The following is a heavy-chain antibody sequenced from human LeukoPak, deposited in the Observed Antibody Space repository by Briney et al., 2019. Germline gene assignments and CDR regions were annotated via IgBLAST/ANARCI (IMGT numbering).Heavy chain of an antibody. CDR3: AREGGYYYGSGSYEVSYYFDY. Sequence: PGGPLRLSCAASGFTFSSYWMSWVRQAPGKGLEWVANIKQDGSEKYYVDSVKGRFTISRDNAKNSLYLQMNSLRAEDTAVYYCAREGGYYYGSGSYEVSYYFDYWGQGTLVTVSS. J-gene: IGHJ4*02. D-gene: IGHD3-10*01. V-gene: IGHV3-7*01. CDR2: IKQDGSEK. CDR1: GFTFSSYW.